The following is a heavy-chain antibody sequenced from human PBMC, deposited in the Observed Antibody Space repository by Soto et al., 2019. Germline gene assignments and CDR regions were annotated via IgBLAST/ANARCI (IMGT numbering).Heavy chain of an antibody. V-gene: IGHV1-69*04. CDR2: IIPILGIA. CDR1: GGTFSSYT. D-gene: IGHD2-15*01. Sequence: ASVKVSCKASGGTFSSYTISWVRQAPGQGLEWMGRIIPILGIANYAQKFQGRVTITADKSTSTAYMELSSLRSEDTAVYYCAREGCSGGSCYSHYYYYGMDVWGQGTTVTVSS. CDR3: AREGCSGGSCYSHYYYYGMDV. J-gene: IGHJ6*02.